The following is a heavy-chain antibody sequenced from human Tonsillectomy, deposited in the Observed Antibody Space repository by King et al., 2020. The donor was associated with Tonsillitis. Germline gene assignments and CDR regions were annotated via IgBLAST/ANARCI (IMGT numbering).Heavy chain of an antibody. CDR2: IYNKGRT. V-gene: IGHV4-59*08. CDR1: GGSISSYY. Sequence: QLQQSGPGLVKPSETLSLTCTVSGGSISSYYWSWIRQPPGKGLEWSGFIYNKGRTYYIPSLESRVSISVDTSKNQVSLNLSSVRAADTAVYYCWRSTGRYSFDSWGQGTLVSVSS. J-gene: IGHJ4*02. CDR3: WRSTGRYSFDS. D-gene: IGHD1-26*01.